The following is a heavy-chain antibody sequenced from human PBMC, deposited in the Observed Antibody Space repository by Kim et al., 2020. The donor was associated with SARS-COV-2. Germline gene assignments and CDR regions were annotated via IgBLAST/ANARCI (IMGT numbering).Heavy chain of an antibody. CDR2: INAANGNT. D-gene: IGHD2-8*02. V-gene: IGHV1-3*01. CDR3: ARGAYCTGGICFPPGGY. J-gene: IGHJ4*02. Sequence: ASVKVSCKASGYSFTAYTIHWVRQAPGQRLEWMGWINAANGNTEFSQKFQGRVTSSRDTSATTVHMEVSSLRSEDTAVYYCARGAYCTGGICFPPGGYWGQGTLGIVSS. CDR1: GYSFTAYT.